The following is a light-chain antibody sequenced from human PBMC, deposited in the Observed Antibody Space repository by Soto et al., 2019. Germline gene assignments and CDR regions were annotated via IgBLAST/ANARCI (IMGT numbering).Light chain of an antibody. CDR2: GAS. CDR3: QQYGSSAT. V-gene: IGKV3-20*01. J-gene: IGKJ4*01. CDR1: QSVTSSY. Sequence: EIVLTQSPGTLSLSPGERATLSCRASQSVTSSYLAWYQQKSGQAPRLLIYGASSRATGIPDRFSGSGSGTDFTLTISRLEPEDVAVYYCQQYGSSATFGGGTKVDIK.